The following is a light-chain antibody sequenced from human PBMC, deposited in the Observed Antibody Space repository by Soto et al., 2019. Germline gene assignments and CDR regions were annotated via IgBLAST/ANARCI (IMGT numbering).Light chain of an antibody. J-gene: IGKJ2*01. V-gene: IGKV1-5*03. CDR1: QDISRS. Sequence: DIKMTQSPSTLSASVGDRVTVTCRASQDISRSLAWYQHKPGQAPKLLMYQASNLEREVPSRFSGSGSGTEFTLTISSLKPDDFATYYWQQYKRYSPYTFGQGTKLEI. CDR2: QAS. CDR3: QQYKRYSPYT.